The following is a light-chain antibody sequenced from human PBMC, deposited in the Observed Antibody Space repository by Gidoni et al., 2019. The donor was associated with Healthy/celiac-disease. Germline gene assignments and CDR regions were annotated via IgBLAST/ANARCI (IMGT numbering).Light chain of an antibody. CDR3: QQYYSTWIT. V-gene: IGKV4-1*01. Sequence: DIVMTQSPDSLAVSLGERATINCKSSQSALYSSNNKNYLAWYQQKPGQPPKLLIYWAPTREAGVPDRFSGSWSGTDFTLTISSLQAEDVAVYYCQQYYSTWITFGQGTRLEIK. J-gene: IGKJ5*01. CDR2: WAP. CDR1: QSALYSSNNKNY.